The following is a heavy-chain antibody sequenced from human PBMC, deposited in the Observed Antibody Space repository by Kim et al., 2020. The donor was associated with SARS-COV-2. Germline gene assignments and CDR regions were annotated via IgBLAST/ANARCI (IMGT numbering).Heavy chain of an antibody. D-gene: IGHD4-4*01. V-gene: IGHV3-21*01. Sequence: GGSLRLSCAASGFTFSSYSMNWVRQAPGKGLEWVSSISSSSSYIYYADSVKGRFTISRDNAKNSLYLQMNSLRAEDTAVYYCARDKDAVTNFDYYYYYMDVWGKGTTVTVSS. J-gene: IGHJ6*03. CDR3: ARDKDAVTNFDYYYYYMDV. CDR2: ISSSSSYI. CDR1: GFTFSSYS.